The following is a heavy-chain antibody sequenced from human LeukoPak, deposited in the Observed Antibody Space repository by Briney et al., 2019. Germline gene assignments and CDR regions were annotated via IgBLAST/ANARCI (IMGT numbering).Heavy chain of an antibody. V-gene: IGHV3-74*01. D-gene: IGHD2-15*01. Sequence: PGGSLRLSCAASGFTFSSHWMHWVRQAPGKGLVWVSGISTDGSRPRYADSVNGRFTISRDNAKNTLYLQMNSLRAEVTAVYFCVRDGQGSTPLDYWGQGTLVTVSS. CDR2: ISTDGSRP. CDR3: VRDGQGSTPLDY. J-gene: IGHJ4*02. CDR1: GFTFSSHW.